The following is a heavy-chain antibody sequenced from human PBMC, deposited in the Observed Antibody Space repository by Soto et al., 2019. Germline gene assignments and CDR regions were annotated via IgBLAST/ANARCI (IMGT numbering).Heavy chain of an antibody. Sequence: EVQLVESGGGLVQPGGSLRLSCAASGFGFNGYDMHWLRQAPGKNLEWVAAISTAGDTYYLGSVKGRFTISREDAKNSLSLQMNSLRVGDTAVYYCARGGDRFDGMDVWGQGTTVTVSS. J-gene: IGHJ6*02. CDR1: GFGFNGYD. D-gene: IGHD3-16*01. CDR3: ARGGDRFDGMDV. CDR2: ISTAGDT. V-gene: IGHV3-13*01.